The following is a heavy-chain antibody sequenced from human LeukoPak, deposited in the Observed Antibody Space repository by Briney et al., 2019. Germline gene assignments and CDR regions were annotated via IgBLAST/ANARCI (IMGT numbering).Heavy chain of an antibody. Sequence: GGSLRLSCAASGFTFSSYAMSWVRQAPGKGLEWVSGLSGSGYSTYYADSAKGRFTISRDKSKNTLYLQMNSLRAEDTAVYYCTKMTTVTTGDYWGQGTLVTVSS. J-gene: IGHJ4*02. CDR2: LSGSGYST. CDR3: TKMTTVTTGDY. CDR1: GFTFSSYA. D-gene: IGHD4-17*01. V-gene: IGHV3-23*01.